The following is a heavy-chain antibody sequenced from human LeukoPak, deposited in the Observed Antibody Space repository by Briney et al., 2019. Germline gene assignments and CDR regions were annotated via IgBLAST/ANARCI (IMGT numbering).Heavy chain of an antibody. J-gene: IGHJ5*02. V-gene: IGHV1-18*01. Sequence: ASVKVSCKASGYHFVNYAITWVRQAPGQGLEWMGWISPFNGQTNYAQSVQGRVTMTIDTSTSTAYMELRSLRSDDTAVYYCARVPPPLTMVRGVIIWWFDPWGQGTLVTVSS. CDR2: ISPFNGQT. CDR3: ARVPPPLTMVRGVIIWWFDP. CDR1: GYHFVNYA. D-gene: IGHD3-10*01.